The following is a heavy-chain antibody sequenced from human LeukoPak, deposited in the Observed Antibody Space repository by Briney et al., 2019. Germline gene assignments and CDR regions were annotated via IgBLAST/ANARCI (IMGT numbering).Heavy chain of an antibody. Sequence: GGSLRLSCAASGFTFSSYAMHWVRQAPGKGLEWVAVISYDGSNKYYADSVKGRFTISRGNSKNTLYLQMNSLRAEDTAVYYCARPVRYYDSSGPDYWGQGTLVTVSS. CDR1: GFTFSSYA. V-gene: IGHV3-30*04. D-gene: IGHD3-22*01. J-gene: IGHJ4*02. CDR3: ARPVRYYDSSGPDY. CDR2: ISYDGSNK.